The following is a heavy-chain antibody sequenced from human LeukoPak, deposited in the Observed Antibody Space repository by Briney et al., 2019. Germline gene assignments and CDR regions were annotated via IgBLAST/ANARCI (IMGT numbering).Heavy chain of an antibody. CDR2: ISAYNGNT. Sequence: GASVKVSCKASGYTFTSYGISWVRQAPGQGLEWMGWISAYNGNTNYAQKPQGRVTMTTDTSTSTAYMELRSLRSDDTAVYYCARLGLHYYGSGSYYFDYWGQGTLVTVSS. J-gene: IGHJ4*02. CDR1: GYTFTSYG. V-gene: IGHV1-18*01. CDR3: ARLGLHYYGSGSYYFDY. D-gene: IGHD3-10*01.